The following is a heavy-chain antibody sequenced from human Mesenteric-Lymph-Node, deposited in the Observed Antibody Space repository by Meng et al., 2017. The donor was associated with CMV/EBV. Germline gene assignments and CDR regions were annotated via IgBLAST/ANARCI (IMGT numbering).Heavy chain of an antibody. CDR1: GFTFSSYS. D-gene: IGHD2-2*01. V-gene: IGHV3-21*01. Sequence: GESLKISCAASGFTFSSYSMNWVHQAPGKGLEWVSSISSSSSYIYYADSVKGRFTISRDNAKNSLYLQMNSLRAEDTAVYYCARVDCSSTSCYYYYYGMDVWGQGTTVTVSS. CDR2: ISSSSSYI. J-gene: IGHJ6*02. CDR3: ARVDCSSTSCYYYYYGMDV.